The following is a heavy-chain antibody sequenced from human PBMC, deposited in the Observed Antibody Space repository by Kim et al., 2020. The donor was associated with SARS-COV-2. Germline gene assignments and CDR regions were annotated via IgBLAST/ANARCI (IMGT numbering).Heavy chain of an antibody. D-gene: IGHD3-16*01. V-gene: IGHV3-33*01. CDR3: ARDRGGLDY. J-gene: IGHJ4*02. CDR2: GNKK. Sequence: GNKKNYADSVNDRFPLSRDNSKNPLSLQLNSRRAEDTAVYYCARDRGGLDYWGQGTLVTVSS.